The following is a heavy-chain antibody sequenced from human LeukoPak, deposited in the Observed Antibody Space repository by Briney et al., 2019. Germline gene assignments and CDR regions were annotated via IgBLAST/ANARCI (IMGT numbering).Heavy chain of an antibody. CDR3: AELGITMIGGV. D-gene: IGHD3-10*02. V-gene: IGHV4-39*07. Sequence: SETLSLTCTVSGGSISSGNYYWSWIRQPPGKGLEWIGEINHSGSTNYNPSLKSRVTISVDTSKNQFSLKLSSVTAADTAVYYCAELGITMIGGVWGKGTTVTISS. CDR2: INHSGST. CDR1: GGSISSGNYY. J-gene: IGHJ6*04.